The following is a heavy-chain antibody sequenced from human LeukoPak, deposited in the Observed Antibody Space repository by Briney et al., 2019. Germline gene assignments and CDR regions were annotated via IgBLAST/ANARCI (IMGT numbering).Heavy chain of an antibody. V-gene: IGHV3-30*02. Sequence: GGSLRLSCAASGFTFSSYGMHWVRQAPGKGLEWVAFIRYDGSNKYYADSVKGRFTISRDNSKNTLYLQMNSLRAEDTALYYCAKDIIGGSDSSSWYPTFDYWGQGTLVTVSS. CDR1: GFTFSSYG. CDR3: AKDIIGGSDSSSWYPTFDY. D-gene: IGHD6-13*01. CDR2: IRYDGSNK. J-gene: IGHJ4*02.